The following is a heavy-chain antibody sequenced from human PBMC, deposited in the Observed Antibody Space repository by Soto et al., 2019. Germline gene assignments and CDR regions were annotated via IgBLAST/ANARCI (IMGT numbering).Heavy chain of an antibody. V-gene: IGHV4-4*02. CDR2: IYHSGST. D-gene: IGHD6-19*01. CDR1: GGSISSSNW. J-gene: IGHJ6*02. Sequence: KPSETLSLTCAVSGGSISSSNWWSWVRQPPGKGLEWIGEIYHSGSTNYNPSLKSRVTISVDKSKNQSSLKLSSVTAADTAVYYCARSDGPPYSSGWYSLDYYGMDVWGQGTTVTVSS. CDR3: ARSDGPPYSSGWYSLDYYGMDV.